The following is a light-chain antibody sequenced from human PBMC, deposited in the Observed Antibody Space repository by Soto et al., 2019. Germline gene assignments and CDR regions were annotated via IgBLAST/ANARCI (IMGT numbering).Light chain of an antibody. Sequence: QSALTQPASVSGSPGQSITISCTGTSSDVGGYNYVSWYQQHPGKAPKLMIYDVSTRPSGVSNRFPGSKSGNTASLTISGLQAEDEADYYCSSYTSSSVVFGGGTKLTVL. V-gene: IGLV2-14*01. CDR3: SSYTSSSVV. J-gene: IGLJ2*01. CDR1: SSDVGGYNY. CDR2: DVS.